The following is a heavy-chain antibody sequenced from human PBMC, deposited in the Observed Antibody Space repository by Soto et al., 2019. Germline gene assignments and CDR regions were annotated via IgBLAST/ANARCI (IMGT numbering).Heavy chain of an antibody. CDR2: IYYSGST. J-gene: IGHJ4*02. D-gene: IGHD3-9*01. Sequence: SETLSLTCTVSGGSISSYYWSWIRQPPGKGLEWIGYIYYSGSTNYNPSLKSRVTISVDTSKNQFSLKLSSVTAADTAVYYCARANYDILTGYLYFDYWGQGTLVTVSS. CDR3: ARANYDILTGYLYFDY. CDR1: GGSISSYY. V-gene: IGHV4-59*01.